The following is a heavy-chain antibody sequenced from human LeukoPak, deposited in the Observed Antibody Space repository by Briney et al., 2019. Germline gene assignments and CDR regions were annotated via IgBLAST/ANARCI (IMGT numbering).Heavy chain of an antibody. Sequence: GGSLRLSCAASEFTFSSYAMHWVRQAPGKGLEWVAVISYDGSNKYYADSVKGRFTISRDNSKNTLYLQMNSLRAEDTAVYYCARGKGYGRSYYFDYWGQGTLVTVSS. CDR2: ISYDGSNK. CDR3: ARGKGYGRSYYFDY. V-gene: IGHV3-30*14. J-gene: IGHJ4*02. D-gene: IGHD1-26*01. CDR1: EFTFSSYA.